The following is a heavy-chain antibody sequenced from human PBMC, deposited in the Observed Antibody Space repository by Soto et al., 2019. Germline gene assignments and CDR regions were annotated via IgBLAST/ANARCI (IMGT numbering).Heavy chain of an antibody. D-gene: IGHD3-16*02. CDR2: IYPGDSDT. CDR1: GYNFQKYW. V-gene: IGHV5-51*01. Sequence: GESLNTSCKGFGYNFQKYWIAWLRQMPGQGLEWMGIIYPGDSDTTYSPSFHGQVTISVDKTISTAYLQLSSLKAYDTAIYYCARQQRYMSTKNNDAFEIWGQGTMVTCSS. J-gene: IGHJ3*02. CDR3: ARQQRYMSTKNNDAFEI.